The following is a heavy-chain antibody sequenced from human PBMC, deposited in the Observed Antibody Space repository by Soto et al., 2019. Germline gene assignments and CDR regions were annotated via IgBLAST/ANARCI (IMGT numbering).Heavy chain of an antibody. V-gene: IGHV1-69*13. D-gene: IGHD4-17*01. Sequence: ASVKVSCKASGGTFSSYAISWVRQAPGQGLEWMGGIIPIFGTANYAQKFQGRVTITADESTSTAYMELSSLRSEDTAVYYCARGLDYGDPHNWFDPWGQGTLVTVSS. CDR1: GGTFSSYA. J-gene: IGHJ5*02. CDR3: ARGLDYGDPHNWFDP. CDR2: IIPIFGTA.